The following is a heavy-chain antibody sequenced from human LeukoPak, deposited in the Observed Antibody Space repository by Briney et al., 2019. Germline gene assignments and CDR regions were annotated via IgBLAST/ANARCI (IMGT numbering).Heavy chain of an antibody. V-gene: IGHV4-34*01. CDR3: ARHGLRFLEWLFHPFDY. D-gene: IGHD3-3*01. Sequence: SETLSLTCTVSGGSISSYYWSWIRQPPGKGLEWIGEINHSGSTNYNPSLKSRVTISVDTSKNQFSLKLSSVTAADTAVYYCARHGLRFLEWLFHPFDYWGQGTLVTVSS. CDR1: GGSISSYY. J-gene: IGHJ4*02. CDR2: INHSGST.